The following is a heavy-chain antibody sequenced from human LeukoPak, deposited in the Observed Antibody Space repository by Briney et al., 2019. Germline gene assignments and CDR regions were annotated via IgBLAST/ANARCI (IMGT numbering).Heavy chain of an antibody. Sequence: ASVKVSCKASVYTFTNYGIIWVRQAPGQGLEWMGWISAYNANTNYPQKVQGRVTLTTDTSTSTAYMELRSPTSDDTAVYYCARSHSGSLRAPFHFWGQGTLVTVSP. CDR1: VYTFTNYG. V-gene: IGHV1-18*04. CDR2: ISAYNANT. J-gene: IGHJ4*02. CDR3: ARSHSGSLRAPFHF. D-gene: IGHD3-22*01.